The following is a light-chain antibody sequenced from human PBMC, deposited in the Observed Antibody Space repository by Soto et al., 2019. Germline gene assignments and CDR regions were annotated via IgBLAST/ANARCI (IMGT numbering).Light chain of an antibody. CDR3: QQRGSWPQYT. CDR2: DAS. V-gene: IGKV3-15*01. J-gene: IGKJ4*01. Sequence: EIMMTQSPATLSVSPGERATLSCRASQSVSSNLAWYQQKPGQAPRLLIYDASTRATGIPARFSGSGSGTEVTLTISSLQSEDFAVYYCQQRGSWPQYTFGGGTKVEIK. CDR1: QSVSSN.